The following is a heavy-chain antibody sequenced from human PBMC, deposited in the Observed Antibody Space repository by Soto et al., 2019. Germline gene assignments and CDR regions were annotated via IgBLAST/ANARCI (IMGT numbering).Heavy chain of an antibody. CDR1: GYTFSSYA. V-gene: IGHV1-3*01. J-gene: IGHJ4*02. CDR3: ARDTGDGTFDF. CDR2: INAGYGNT. Sequence: ASVKVSCKASGYTFSSYAMHWVRQAPGQRLEWMGWINAGYGNTKSSQKFQDRVTISRDTSASTDYMELTSLRSEDTAVYYCARDTGDGTFDFWGQGXLVTVYS. D-gene: IGHD7-27*01.